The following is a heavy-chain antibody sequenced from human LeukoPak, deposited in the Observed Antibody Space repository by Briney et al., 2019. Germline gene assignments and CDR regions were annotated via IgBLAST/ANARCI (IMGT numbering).Heavy chain of an antibody. J-gene: IGHJ4*02. D-gene: IGHD3-22*01. Sequence: GGSLRLSCAASGFTFSSYAMHWVRQAPGKGLEWVAVISYDGSNKYYADSVKGRFTISRDNAKNSLYLQMNSLRAEDTAVYYCARGSRKPTSKRYYYDSSGYPFDYWGQGTLVTVSS. V-gene: IGHV3-30-3*01. CDR1: GFTFSSYA. CDR3: ARGSRKPTSKRYYYDSSGYPFDY. CDR2: ISYDGSNK.